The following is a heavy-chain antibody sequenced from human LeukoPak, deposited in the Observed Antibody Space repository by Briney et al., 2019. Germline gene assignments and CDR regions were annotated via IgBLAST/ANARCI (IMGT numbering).Heavy chain of an antibody. CDR2: ISGSGGST. CDR3: AREGQYSSGWYYFDY. V-gene: IGHV3-23*01. D-gene: IGHD6-19*01. CDR1: GFTFSSYA. Sequence: GGSLRLSCAASGFTFSSYAMSWVRQAPGKGLEWVSAISGSGGSTYYADSVKGRFTISRDNSKNTLYLQMNSLRAEDTAVYYCAREGQYSSGWYYFDYWGQGTLVTVSS. J-gene: IGHJ4*02.